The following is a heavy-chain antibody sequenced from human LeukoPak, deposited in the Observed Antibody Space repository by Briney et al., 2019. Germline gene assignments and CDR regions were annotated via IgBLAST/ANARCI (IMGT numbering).Heavy chain of an antibody. D-gene: IGHD2-2*01. CDR2: IIPIFGTP. Sequence: ASVKVSCKASRGTFSSSAISWVRQAPGQGLEWMGGIIPIFGTPNYQQKFQGRVTITADESKSTAYMELSSLRSEDTAVYHCARRWGPLCSSASCYWRDWYFDLWGRGTLVTVSS. CDR1: RGTFSSSA. J-gene: IGHJ2*01. CDR3: ARRWGPLCSSASCYWRDWYFDL. V-gene: IGHV1-69*13.